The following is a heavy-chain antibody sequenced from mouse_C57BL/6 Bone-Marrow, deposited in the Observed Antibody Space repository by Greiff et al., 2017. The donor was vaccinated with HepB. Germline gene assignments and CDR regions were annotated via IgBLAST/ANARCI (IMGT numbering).Heavy chain of an antibody. D-gene: IGHD2-2*01. CDR2: ISSGSSTI. J-gene: IGHJ4*01. CDR3: ARDGYDRDAMDY. CDR1: GFTFSDYG. V-gene: IGHV5-17*01. Sequence: EVKVVESGGGLVKPGGSLKLSCAASGFTFSDYGMHWVRQAPEKGLEWVAYISSGSSTIYYADTVKGRFTISRDNAKNTLFLQMTSLRSEDTAMYYCARDGYDRDAMDYWGQGTSVTVSS.